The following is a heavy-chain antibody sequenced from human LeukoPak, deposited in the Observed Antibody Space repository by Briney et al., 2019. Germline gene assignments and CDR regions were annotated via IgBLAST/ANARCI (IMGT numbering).Heavy chain of an antibody. D-gene: IGHD1-26*01. V-gene: IGHV1-2*06. CDR2: INPNNGDT. CDR1: GYTFTGYY. Sequence: ASVKVSCKASGYTFTGYYIHWVRQAPGQGLEWMGRINPNNGDTNYAQKFPGRVTLTRDTSIGTAYMELNSLRSDDTAMYYCVREITRATTYFDSWGQGTLVTVSS. J-gene: IGHJ4*02. CDR3: VREITRATTYFDS.